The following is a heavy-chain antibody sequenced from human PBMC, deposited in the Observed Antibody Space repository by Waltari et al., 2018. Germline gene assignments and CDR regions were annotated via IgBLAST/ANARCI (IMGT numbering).Heavy chain of an antibody. CDR2: SNAGNGNT. D-gene: IGHD6-13*01. J-gene: IGHJ6*02. Sequence: QVQLVQSGAEVKKPGASVTISCKASGYTFTSYAMHWVRQAPGQRLEWMGWSNAGNGNTKYSQKFQGRVTITRDTSASTAYMELSSLRSEDTAVYYCARDGGSWANYYYYYGMDVWGQGTTVTVSS. CDR1: GYTFTSYA. CDR3: ARDGGSWANYYYYYGMDV. V-gene: IGHV1-3*01.